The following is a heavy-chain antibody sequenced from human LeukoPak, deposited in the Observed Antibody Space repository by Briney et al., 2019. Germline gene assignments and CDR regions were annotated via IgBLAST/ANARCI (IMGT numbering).Heavy chain of an antibody. J-gene: IGHJ4*02. CDR1: GFTFSSYA. D-gene: IGHD6-19*01. V-gene: IGHV3-23*01. Sequence: GGSLRLSCAASGFTFSSYAMSWVRQAPGKGLEWVSAISGSGGSTYYADSVKGRFTISRDNSKNTLYLQMNSLRAEDTAVYYCAKDRGLAVAGTTPLDYWGQGTLVTASS. CDR3: AKDRGLAVAGTTPLDY. CDR2: ISGSGGST.